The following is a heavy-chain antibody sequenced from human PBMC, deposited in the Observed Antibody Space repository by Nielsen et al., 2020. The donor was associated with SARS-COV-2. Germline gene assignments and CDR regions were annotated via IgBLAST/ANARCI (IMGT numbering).Heavy chain of an antibody. CDR2: ISTKANNYAT. Sequence: GGSLRLSCAASGFTFTESTMHWVSQASGKGLEWVGRISTKANNYATVYTESVKDRVTISRDDSKNTAFLQMNSLRAEDTAVYYCARPAAVAGTWYSYYYYGMDVWGQGTTVTVSS. D-gene: IGHD6-19*01. CDR1: GFTFTEST. CDR3: ARPAAVAGTWYSYYYYGMDV. V-gene: IGHV3-73*01. J-gene: IGHJ6*02.